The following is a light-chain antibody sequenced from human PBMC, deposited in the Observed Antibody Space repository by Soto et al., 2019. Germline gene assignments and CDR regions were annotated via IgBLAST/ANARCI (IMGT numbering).Light chain of an antibody. CDR2: EVS. J-gene: IGLJ3*02. Sequence: QSVLTRPASVSGSPGQSITISCTGTSSDVGAYDYVSWYQQHPGTAPKLIISEVSNRPSGVSDRFSGSKSANTASLTISGLQAEDEADYYCSSYTTDTTWVFGGGTKLTVL. CDR1: SSDVGAYDY. CDR3: SSYTTDTTWV. V-gene: IGLV2-14*01.